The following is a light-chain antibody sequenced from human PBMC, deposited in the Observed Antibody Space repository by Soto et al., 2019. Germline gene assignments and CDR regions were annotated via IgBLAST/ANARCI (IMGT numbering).Light chain of an antibody. V-gene: IGKV3-20*01. CDR1: QSVRSTH. J-gene: IGKJ5*01. CDR2: GAS. Sequence: EIVLTQSPGTLSLSPGERATLSCRASQSVRSTHLAWYQLKPGQAPRLLVYGASSRATGIPDTFSGSGSGTDFTLTISILEPEDFAVYYCQQHGTSPITFGQGTRLEIK. CDR3: QQHGTSPIT.